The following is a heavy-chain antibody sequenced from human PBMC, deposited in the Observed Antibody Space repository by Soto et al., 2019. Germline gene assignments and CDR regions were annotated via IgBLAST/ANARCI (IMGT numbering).Heavy chain of an antibody. CDR1: GFTFSDYY. Sequence: GGSLRLSCAASGFTFSDYYMSWIRQAPGKGLEWVSYISSSGSTIYYADSVKGRFTISRDNAKNSLYLQMNSLRAEDTAVYYCARDRTTVTTLEYFDYWGQGTLVTVSS. D-gene: IGHD4-17*01. CDR3: ARDRTTVTTLEYFDY. J-gene: IGHJ4*02. V-gene: IGHV3-11*01. CDR2: ISSSGSTI.